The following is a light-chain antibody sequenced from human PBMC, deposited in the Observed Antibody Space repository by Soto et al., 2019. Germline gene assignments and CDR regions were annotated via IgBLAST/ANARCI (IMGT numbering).Light chain of an antibody. CDR2: DVN. CDR1: STDIGRYNY. Sequence: QSALTQPASVSGSPGQSITISCTGTSTDIGRYNYVSWYQQRPGRAPKLIVYDVNNRPSGISDRFSGSKSGNTASLTISGLQAEEEADYYCSSYRTGDTWVFGGGNKLTVL. J-gene: IGLJ3*02. V-gene: IGLV2-14*03. CDR3: SSYRTGDTWV.